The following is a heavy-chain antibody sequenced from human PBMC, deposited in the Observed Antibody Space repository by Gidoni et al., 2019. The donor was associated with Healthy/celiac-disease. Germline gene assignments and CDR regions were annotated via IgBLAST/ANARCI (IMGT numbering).Heavy chain of an antibody. J-gene: IGHJ4*02. D-gene: IGHD1-1*01. CDR2: IYYSGST. CDR3: ARVGRKEMELDY. CDR1: GGSISSYY. V-gene: IGHV4-59*01. Sequence: QVQLQESGPGLVKPSETLSLTCTVSGGSISSYYWSWIRQPPGKGLEWIGYIYYSGSTNYNPSLKSRVTISVDTSKNQFSLKLSSVTAADTAVYYCARVGRKEMELDYWGQGTLVTVSS.